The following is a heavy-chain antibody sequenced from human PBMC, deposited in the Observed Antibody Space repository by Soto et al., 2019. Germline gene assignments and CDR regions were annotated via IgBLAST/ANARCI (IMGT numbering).Heavy chain of an antibody. D-gene: IGHD3-16*01. CDR3: TNGPLITGEN. V-gene: IGHV3-23*01. CDR2: ITSGGDRT. Sequence: EVQLLESGGGSVQPGGSLRLSCAASGFRFGSYAMFWVRQAPGKGLEWVSAITSGGDRTYFADSVKRRSTISRHNSRNTSHLQKNSLRAEDTAVYFCTNGPLITGENWGQGTLVTVSS. CDR1: GFRFGSYA. J-gene: IGHJ1*01.